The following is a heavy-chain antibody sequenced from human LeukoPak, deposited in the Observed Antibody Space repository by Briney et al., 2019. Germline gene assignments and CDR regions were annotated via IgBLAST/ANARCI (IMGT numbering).Heavy chain of an antibody. J-gene: IGHJ3*02. CDR3: AKTSWDLIAFDI. D-gene: IGHD1-26*01. V-gene: IGHV4-34*01. Sequence: SETLSLTCAVYGGSFSGYYWSWIRQPPGKGLEWIGEINHSGSTNYNPSLKSRVTISVDTSKNQFSLKLSSVTAADTAVYYCAKTSWDLIAFDIWGQGTMVTVSS. CDR2: INHSGST. CDR1: GGSFSGYY.